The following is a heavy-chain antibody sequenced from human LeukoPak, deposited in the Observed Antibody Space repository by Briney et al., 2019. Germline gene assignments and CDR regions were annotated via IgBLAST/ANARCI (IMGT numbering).Heavy chain of an antibody. V-gene: IGHV4-34*01. CDR1: GGSFSGYY. D-gene: IGHD2-21*02. Sequence: SETLSLTCAVYGGSFSGYYWSWIRQPPGKGLEWIGEINHSGSTNYNPSLKSRVTISVDTSKNQFSLKLSSVTAADTAVYYCARAYCGGDCYSRPLWGQGTLVTVSS. CDR2: INHSGST. J-gene: IGHJ4*02. CDR3: ARAYCGGDCYSRPL.